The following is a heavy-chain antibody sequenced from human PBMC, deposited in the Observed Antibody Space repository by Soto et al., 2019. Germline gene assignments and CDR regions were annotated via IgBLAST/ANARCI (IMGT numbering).Heavy chain of an antibody. V-gene: IGHV4-59*01. CDR1: GGSISSYY. D-gene: IGHD3-3*01. Sequence: SETLSLTCTVSGGSISSYYWSWIRQPPGKGLEWIGYIYYSGSTNYNPSLKSRVTVSVDTSKNQFSLKLSSVTAADTAVYYCARDQITIFGDRSMDVWGQGTTVTVSS. CDR3: ARDQITIFGDRSMDV. J-gene: IGHJ6*02. CDR2: IYYSGST.